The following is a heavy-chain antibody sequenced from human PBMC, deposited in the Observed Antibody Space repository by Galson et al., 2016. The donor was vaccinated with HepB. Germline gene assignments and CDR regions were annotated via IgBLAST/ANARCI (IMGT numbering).Heavy chain of an antibody. CDR2: ISSSSATI. J-gene: IGHJ4*02. Sequence: SLRLSCAASGFTFNSYSMNWVRQAPGKGLEWVSYISSSSATIYYADSVKGRFTISRDNAKNSLYLQINSLRAEGTAVYYCASRGGVDYWGQGTLVTVSS. CDR1: GFTFNSYS. CDR3: ASRGGVDY. V-gene: IGHV3-48*01.